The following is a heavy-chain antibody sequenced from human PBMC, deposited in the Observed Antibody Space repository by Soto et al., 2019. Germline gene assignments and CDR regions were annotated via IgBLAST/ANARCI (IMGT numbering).Heavy chain of an antibody. D-gene: IGHD3-9*01. V-gene: IGHV3-21*01. Sequence: EVQLVESGGGLVKPGGSLRLSCAASGFTFSSYSMNWVRQAPGKGLEWVSSISSSSSYIYYADSVKGRFTISRDNAKNSLYLQMNSLRAADTAVYYCARDGADILTGYYYYYGLDVWGQGTTVTVSS. CDR3: ARDGADILTGYYYYYGLDV. J-gene: IGHJ6*02. CDR2: ISSSSSYI. CDR1: GFTFSSYS.